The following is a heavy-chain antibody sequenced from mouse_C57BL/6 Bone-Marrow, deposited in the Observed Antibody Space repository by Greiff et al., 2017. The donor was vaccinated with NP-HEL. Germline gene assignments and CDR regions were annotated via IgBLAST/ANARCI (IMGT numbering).Heavy chain of an antibody. CDR3: ARDRGITTRGYYAMDY. CDR1: GFTFSDYY. V-gene: IGHV5-16*01. D-gene: IGHD2-4*01. Sequence: EVMLVESEGGLVQPGSSMKLSCTASGFTFSDYYMAWVRQVPEKGLEWVANINYDGSSTYYLDSLKSRFIISRDNAKNILYLQMSSLKSEDTATYYCARDRGITTRGYYAMDYWGQGTSVTVSS. J-gene: IGHJ4*01. CDR2: INYDGSST.